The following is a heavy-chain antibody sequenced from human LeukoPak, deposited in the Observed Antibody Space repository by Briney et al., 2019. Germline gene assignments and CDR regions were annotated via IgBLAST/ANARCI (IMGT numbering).Heavy chain of an antibody. CDR2: IYPGDSDT. D-gene: IGHD3-22*01. V-gene: IGHV5-51*01. Sequence: GESLQISCQGSGYSFSTAWIGWVRQLPGKGLEWMGIIYPGDSDTTYSPSFQGQVTISADRSINTAYLQWSSLKASDTAIFYCARSLGGYQKYYFDYWGQGTQVTVSS. CDR3: ARSLGGYQKYYFDY. CDR1: GYSFSTAW. J-gene: IGHJ4*02.